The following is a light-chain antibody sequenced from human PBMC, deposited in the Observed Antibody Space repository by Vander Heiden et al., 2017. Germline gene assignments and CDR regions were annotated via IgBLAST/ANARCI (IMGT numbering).Light chain of an antibody. V-gene: IGKV1-17*03. J-gene: IGKJ2*01. CDR3: LQHGSHPYT. CDR2: AAS. CDR1: QGISRF. Sequence: DVQMTQSPSAMSASVGARVTINCRASQGISRFLAWFQQRPGKLPKRLIYAASSLQSGVPSRFSGSGSGTQFTLTISRLQPEDSVTYYCLQHGSHPYTFGQGTKLEIK.